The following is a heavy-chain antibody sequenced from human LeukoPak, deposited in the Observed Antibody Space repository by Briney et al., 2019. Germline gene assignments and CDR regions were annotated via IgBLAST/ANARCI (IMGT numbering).Heavy chain of an antibody. Sequence: SGPTLLQPTPTLTLTFTFSGFSLSTSGGGVGWIRQPPGKALEWLALISSHDDKHYSPSLQSRLTSTNDTSNNQVVLTMTNLDPVDTATYYCAHKGVTTAGTPQGFDYWGQGTLVTVSS. D-gene: IGHD6-13*01. V-gene: IGHV2-5*01. CDR1: GFSLSTSGGG. CDR2: ISSHDDK. CDR3: AHKGVTTAGTPQGFDY. J-gene: IGHJ4*02.